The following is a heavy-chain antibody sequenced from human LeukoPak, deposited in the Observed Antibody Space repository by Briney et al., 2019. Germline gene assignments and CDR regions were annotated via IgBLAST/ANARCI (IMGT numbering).Heavy chain of an antibody. J-gene: IGHJ4*02. CDR2: ISGYNGDT. CDR1: GYTLDTYV. Sequence: ASVKVSCKASGYTLDTYVISWVRQAPGRGLEWMGGISGYNGDTNYAQKFQGRVTMTTDTSTSTAYMEVRSLRSDDTAFYYCARAAAVAARLDYWGRGTLVTVSS. V-gene: IGHV1-18*01. CDR3: ARAAAVAARLDY. D-gene: IGHD6-19*01.